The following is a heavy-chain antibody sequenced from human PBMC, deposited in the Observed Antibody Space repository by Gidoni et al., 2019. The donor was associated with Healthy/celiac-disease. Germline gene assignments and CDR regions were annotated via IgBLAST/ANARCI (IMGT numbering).Heavy chain of an antibody. CDR1: GFTLSSYA. CDR2: ISYDGSNK. Sequence: QVQLVESGGGVVQPGRSLRLSCAASGFTLSSYAMHWVRQAPGKGLEGVAVISYDGSNKYYADSVKGRFTISRDNAKNTLYLQMNSLRAEDTAVYYCAREQGQLATDFFFDYWGQGTLVTVSS. V-gene: IGHV3-30*01. J-gene: IGHJ4*02. CDR3: AREQGQLATDFFFDY. D-gene: IGHD6-6*01.